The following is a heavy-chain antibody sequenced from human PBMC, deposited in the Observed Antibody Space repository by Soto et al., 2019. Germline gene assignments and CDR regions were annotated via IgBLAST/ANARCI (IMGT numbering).Heavy chain of an antibody. CDR3: AHRTTKVTSWFAP. D-gene: IGHD4-17*01. V-gene: IGHV2-5*02. CDR1: GFSLTTSGVG. Sequence: QITLKESGPTLVKPTQTLTLTCTFSGFSLTTSGVGVGWIRQPPGKALEWLARIYWDDDKRCSPSLKSRPTTTXAXXKTQVVLTMTNMDPADTATYFCAHRTTKVTSWFAPWGQGTLVTVSS. J-gene: IGHJ5*02. CDR2: IYWDDDK.